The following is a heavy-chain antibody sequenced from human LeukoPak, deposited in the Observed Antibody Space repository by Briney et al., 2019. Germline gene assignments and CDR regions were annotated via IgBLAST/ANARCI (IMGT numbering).Heavy chain of an antibody. CDR1: GFTFSSYV. J-gene: IGHJ4*02. CDR2: ISYDGSNE. V-gene: IGHV3-30*04. D-gene: IGHD3-22*01. CDR3: AKAQNYYDSSGYLPPPSGVAFDY. Sequence: GGSLRLSCAASGFTFSSYVMHWVRQAPGKGLEWVAIISYDGSNEYYADSVKGRFTISRDNSKNTLYLQMNSLRAEDTAVYYCAKAQNYYDSSGYLPPPSGVAFDYWGQGTLVTVSS.